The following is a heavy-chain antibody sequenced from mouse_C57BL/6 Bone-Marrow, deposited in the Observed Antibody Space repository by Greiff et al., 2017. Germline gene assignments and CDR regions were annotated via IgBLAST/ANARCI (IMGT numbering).Heavy chain of an antibody. Sequence: QVQLQQSGPELVKPGASVKLSCKASGYTFTSYDINWVKQRPGQGLEWIGWIYPGDGSTTYNEKFKGKATLTVDTSSRTAYMELHSLTSEDSAVYFCARCYYGRSYSYYFDYWGQGTTLTVSS. CDR1: GYTFTSYD. CDR3: ARCYYGRSYSYYFDY. J-gene: IGHJ2*01. CDR2: IYPGDGST. V-gene: IGHV1-85*01. D-gene: IGHD1-1*01.